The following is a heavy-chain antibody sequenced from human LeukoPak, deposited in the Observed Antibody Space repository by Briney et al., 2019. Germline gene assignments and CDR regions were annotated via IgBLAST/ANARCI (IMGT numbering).Heavy chain of an antibody. CDR3: ARDRWEYYYGSGSPNY. CDR1: GYTFTGYY. J-gene: IGHJ4*02. CDR2: INPNSGGT. V-gene: IGHV1-2*02. D-gene: IGHD3-10*01. Sequence: ASVKVSCKASGYTFTGYYMHWVRQAPGQGLEWMGWINPNSGGTNDAQKFQGRVTMTRDASISTAYMELSRLRSDDTAVYYCARDRWEYYYGSGSPNYWGQGTLVTVSS.